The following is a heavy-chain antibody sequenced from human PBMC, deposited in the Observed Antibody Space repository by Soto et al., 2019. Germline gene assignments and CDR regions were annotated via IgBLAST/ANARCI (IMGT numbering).Heavy chain of an antibody. J-gene: IGHJ4*02. CDR1: GFTFSSYA. CDR3: AREEKDYDYVWGSPDY. D-gene: IGHD3-16*01. Sequence: GGSLRLSCAASGFTFSSYAMHWVRQAPGKGLEWVAVISYDGSNKYYADSVKGRFTISRDNSKNTLYLQMNSLRAEDTAVYYCAREEKDYDYVWGSPDYWGQGTLVTVSS. CDR2: ISYDGSNK. V-gene: IGHV3-30-3*01.